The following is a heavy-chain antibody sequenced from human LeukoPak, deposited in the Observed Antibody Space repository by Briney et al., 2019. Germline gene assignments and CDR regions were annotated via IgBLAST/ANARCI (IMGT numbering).Heavy chain of an antibody. Sequence: GASVKVSCKASGGTFSSYAISWVRQAPGQGLEWMGGIIPIFGTANYAQKFQGRVTITADKSTSTAYMELSSLRSEDTAVYYCARRSRIAVAGTDYWGQGTLVTVSS. V-gene: IGHV1-69*06. CDR2: IIPIFGTA. J-gene: IGHJ4*02. CDR3: ARRSRIAVAGTDY. D-gene: IGHD6-19*01. CDR1: GGTFSSYA.